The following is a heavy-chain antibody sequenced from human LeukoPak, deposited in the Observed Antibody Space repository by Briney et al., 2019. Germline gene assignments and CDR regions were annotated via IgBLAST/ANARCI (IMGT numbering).Heavy chain of an antibody. V-gene: IGHV3-23*01. CDR2: MSGAGGRI. D-gene: IGHD3-22*01. CDR3: AKGPFSNVIVVDY. Sequence: GSLRLSCEASGFTFSIYAMSWVRQAPGKGLEWLSIMSGAGGRIEYADSVKGRFTISRDNSRNTVYLHMNSLRAEDTAVYHCAKGPFSNVIVVDYWGQGTLVTVSS. CDR1: GFTFSIYA. J-gene: IGHJ4*02.